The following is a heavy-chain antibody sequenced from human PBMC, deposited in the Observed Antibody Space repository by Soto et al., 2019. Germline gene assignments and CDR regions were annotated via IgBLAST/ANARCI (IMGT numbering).Heavy chain of an antibody. V-gene: IGHV3-23*01. CDR3: AKNYYFYS. Sequence: EVQLLESGGGLIQPGGSLRLSCATSGFIFSSYAMSWARQAPGKGLEWVSSINTHGSTYYTDSVKGRFTISRDNSRNTLYLQMHNLRAEDTSLYYCAKNYYFYSWGQVTLVTVSS. J-gene: IGHJ4*02. CDR2: INTHGST. CDR1: GFIFSSYA.